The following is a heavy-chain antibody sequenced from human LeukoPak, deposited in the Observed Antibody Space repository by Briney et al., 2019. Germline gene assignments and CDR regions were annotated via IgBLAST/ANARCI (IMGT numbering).Heavy chain of an antibody. CDR3: VREPGEC. CDR1: GFTFSHYS. Sequence: GSLRLSCAASGFTFSHYSMHWVRQAPGKGLEYVSAINSNGDDTYYVNSVKGRFTISRDNSKNTLYLQMGSLRAEDMAVYYCVREPGECWGQGTLVTVSS. J-gene: IGHJ4*02. CDR2: INSNGDDT. D-gene: IGHD3-10*01. V-gene: IGHV3-64*01.